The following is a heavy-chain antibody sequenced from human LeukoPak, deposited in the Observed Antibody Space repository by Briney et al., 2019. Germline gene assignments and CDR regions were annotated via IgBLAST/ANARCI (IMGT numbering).Heavy chain of an antibody. J-gene: IGHJ6*02. CDR2: ISAYNGNT. D-gene: IGHD6-6*01. Sequence: ASVKVSCKASGYTFTNYVITWVRQAPGQGLEGMGWISAYNGNTNYAQKLQGRVTMTTDTSASTAYMELRSLRSDDTAVYYCARASGRPYYYYGMDVWGQGTTVTVSS. CDR3: ARASGRPYYYYGMDV. CDR1: GYTFTNYV. V-gene: IGHV1-18*01.